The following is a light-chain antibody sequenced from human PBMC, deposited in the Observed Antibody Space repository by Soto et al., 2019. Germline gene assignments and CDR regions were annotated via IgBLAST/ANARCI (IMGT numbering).Light chain of an antibody. CDR1: SSDVGGYNY. V-gene: IGLV2-14*01. CDR3: SSYTSSSTFYV. Sequence: QSVLTQPASVSGSPGQSITISCTGTSSDVGGYNYVSWYQQHPGKAPKLMIYDVSNRPSGVSNRFSGSKSGNTASLTISGLQAEDEADYYRSSYTSSSTFYVFGTGTKVTVL. CDR2: DVS. J-gene: IGLJ1*01.